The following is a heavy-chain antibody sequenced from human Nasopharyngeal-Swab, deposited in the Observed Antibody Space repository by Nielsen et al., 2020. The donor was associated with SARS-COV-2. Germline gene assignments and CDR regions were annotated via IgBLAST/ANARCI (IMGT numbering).Heavy chain of an antibody. D-gene: IGHD5-12*01. CDR3: ARDTSVDIVLLYYGMDV. Sequence: GESLKISCAASGFTFNSHGMHWVRQAPGKGLEWVAVISFDGSKKYYADSVKGRFTISRDSCKNTLYLQMNSLRAEDTAVYYCARDTSVDIVLLYYGMDVWGQGTTVTVSS. J-gene: IGHJ6*02. CDR2: ISFDGSKK. V-gene: IGHV3-30*03. CDR1: GFTFNSHG.